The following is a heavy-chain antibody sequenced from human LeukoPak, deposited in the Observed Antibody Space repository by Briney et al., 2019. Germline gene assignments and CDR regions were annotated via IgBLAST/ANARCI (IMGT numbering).Heavy chain of an antibody. V-gene: IGHV4-39*01. CDR2: IYYSGRT. Sequence: PSKTLSLTCTVSGDSISSTSYYWGWIRQPPGKGLEWIGTIYYSGRTYYNPSLKSRVTIFVDTAKNQVSLKLSSVTAADTAVYYCARPSGSYRAEYFQHWGQGTLVTVSS. CDR3: ARPSGSYRAEYFQH. J-gene: IGHJ1*01. CDR1: GDSISSTSYY. D-gene: IGHD1-26*01.